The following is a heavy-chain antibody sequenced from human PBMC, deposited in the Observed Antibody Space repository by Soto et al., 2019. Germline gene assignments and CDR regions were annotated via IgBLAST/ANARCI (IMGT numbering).Heavy chain of an antibody. CDR3: ARINGYGGNYYYYYGMDV. D-gene: IGHD4-17*01. Sequence: QVQLVQSGAEVKKPGSSVKVSCKASGGTFRSYAISWVRQAPGQGLEWMGGIIPIFGTANYAQKFQGRVTINADESKSTAYMELSSLRSEDTAVYYCARINGYGGNYYYYYGMDVWGQGTTVTVSS. CDR2: IIPIFGTA. V-gene: IGHV1-69*01. CDR1: GGTFRSYA. J-gene: IGHJ6*02.